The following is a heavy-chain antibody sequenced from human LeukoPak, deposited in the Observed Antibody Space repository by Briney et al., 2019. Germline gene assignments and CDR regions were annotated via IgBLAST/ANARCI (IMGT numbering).Heavy chain of an antibody. CDR1: GFTLSRYW. CDR2: ISGSGGST. J-gene: IGHJ6*03. Sequence: GGSLRLSCAASGFTLSRYWMSWVRQAPGKGLEWVSAISGSGGSTYYADSVKGRFTISRDNSKNTLYLQMNSLRAEDTAVYYCAKGRGWEASYYYYYMDVWGKGTTVTISS. CDR3: AKGRGWEASYYYYYMDV. V-gene: IGHV3-23*01. D-gene: IGHD1-26*01.